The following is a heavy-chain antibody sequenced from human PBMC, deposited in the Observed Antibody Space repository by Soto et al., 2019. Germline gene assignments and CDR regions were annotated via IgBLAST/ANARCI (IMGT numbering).Heavy chain of an antibody. V-gene: IGHV3-30*18. CDR1: GFTFSSYG. CDR3: AKDKYSSSQYNWFDP. J-gene: IGHJ5*02. Sequence: QVQLVESGGGVVQPGRSLRLSCAASGFTFSSYGMHWVRQAPGKGLEWVAVISYDGSNKYYADSVKGRFTISRDNSKNTPYLQMNSLRAEDTAVYYCAKDKYSSSQYNWFDPWGQGTLVTVSS. D-gene: IGHD6-6*01. CDR2: ISYDGSNK.